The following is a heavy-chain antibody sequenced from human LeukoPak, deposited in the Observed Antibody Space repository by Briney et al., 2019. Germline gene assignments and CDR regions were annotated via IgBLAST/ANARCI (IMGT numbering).Heavy chain of an antibody. D-gene: IGHD1-26*01. V-gene: IGHV3-7*01. CDR2: IKQDGSEK. Sequence: GGSLRLSCAASGFTFSSYWMSWVRQAPGKGLEWVANIKQDGSEKYYVDSVKGRFTISRDNAKNSLYLQMNSLRAEDTAVYYLARSGEGGSHGYLGPGYYYYYYMDVWGKGTTVTVSS. CDR1: GFTFSSYW. CDR3: ARSGEGGSHGYLGPGYYYYYYMDV. J-gene: IGHJ6*03.